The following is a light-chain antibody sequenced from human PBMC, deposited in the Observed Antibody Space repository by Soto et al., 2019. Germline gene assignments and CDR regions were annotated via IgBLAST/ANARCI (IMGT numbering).Light chain of an antibody. CDR3: CSYAGSSTYYV. CDR1: SRDVGSYNL. Sequence: QSVLTQPASVSGSPLQSITISCTGTSRDVGSYNLVSWYQQHPGKAPKLMIYEGSKRPSGVSNRFSGSKSGNTASLTISGLQAEDEADSYCCSYAGSSTYYVFGTGTKVTVL. J-gene: IGLJ1*01. V-gene: IGLV2-23*01. CDR2: EGS.